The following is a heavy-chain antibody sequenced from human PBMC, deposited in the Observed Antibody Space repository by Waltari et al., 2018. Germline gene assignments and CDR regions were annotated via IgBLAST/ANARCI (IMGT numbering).Heavy chain of an antibody. CDR1: GGTISSSSYY. CDR3: ASEYYSSGRTIDY. D-gene: IGHD3-22*01. CDR2: DDYSGST. Sequence: QLQLQESGPGLVKPSETLSLTCTVSGGTISSSSYYRGWIRKRPGKGLEWVGSDDYSGSTYYNPSPKSRVTISVDTFKNQISLKLSSETAADAAVYYCASEYYSSGRTIDYWGQGTLVTVSS. J-gene: IGHJ4*02. V-gene: IGHV4-39*07.